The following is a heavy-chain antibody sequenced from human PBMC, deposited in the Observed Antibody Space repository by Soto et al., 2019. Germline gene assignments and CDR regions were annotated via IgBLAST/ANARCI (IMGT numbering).Heavy chain of an antibody. CDR2: IYYSGST. CDR1: GGSISSGSYY. J-gene: IGHJ6*03. Sequence: SETLSLTCTVSGGSISSGSYYWGWIRQPPGKGLEWIGSIYYSGSTYHNPSLKSRVTISVDTSRNQFSLKLTSVTAADTAVFYCARHLRGGPYYMDVWGKGTTVTVSS. CDR3: ARHLRGGPYYMDV. V-gene: IGHV4-39*01.